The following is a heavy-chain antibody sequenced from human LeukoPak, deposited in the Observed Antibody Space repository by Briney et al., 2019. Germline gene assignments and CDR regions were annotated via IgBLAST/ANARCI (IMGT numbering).Heavy chain of an antibody. Sequence: GGSLRLSCAASGFTFSSYGMHWVRQAPGKGLEWVAFIRYDGSNKYYADSVKGRFTISRDNSKNTLYLQMNSLRAEDTAVYYCAREYRYGDYQRDAFDIWGQGTMVTVSS. J-gene: IGHJ3*02. CDR3: AREYRYGDYQRDAFDI. V-gene: IGHV3-30*02. D-gene: IGHD4-17*01. CDR2: IRYDGSNK. CDR1: GFTFSSYG.